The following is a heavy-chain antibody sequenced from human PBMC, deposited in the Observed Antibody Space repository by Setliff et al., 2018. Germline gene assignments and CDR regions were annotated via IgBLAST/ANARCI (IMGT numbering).Heavy chain of an antibody. Sequence: SVKVSCKASGGSFSSYGITWVRQAPGQGLEWMGGTIPMFGTTNYAQKFQGRVTIITDESTSTAYMELSSLRSEDTAVYFCAREGVDTRSSTDYRYYMGVWGKGTTVTVSS. V-gene: IGHV1-69*05. J-gene: IGHJ6*03. CDR2: TIPMFGTT. CDR1: GGSFSSYG. D-gene: IGHD5-18*01. CDR3: AREGVDTRSSTDYRYYMGV.